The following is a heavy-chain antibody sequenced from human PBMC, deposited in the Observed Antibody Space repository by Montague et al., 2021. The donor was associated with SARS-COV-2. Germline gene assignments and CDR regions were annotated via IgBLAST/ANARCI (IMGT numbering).Heavy chain of an antibody. V-gene: IGHV2-70*01. CDR1: GFSLSTSGMC. Sequence: PALVKPTQTLTLTCTFSGFSLSTSGMCVSWIRQPPGKALEWLTLIDWDDDKYYSTSLKTRLTISKDTSKNQVVLTMTNIDPVDTATYYCARCYGTTVVTRAFDYWGQGTLVTVSS. J-gene: IGHJ4*02. D-gene: IGHD4-23*01. CDR3: ARCYGTTVVTRAFDY. CDR2: IDWDDDK.